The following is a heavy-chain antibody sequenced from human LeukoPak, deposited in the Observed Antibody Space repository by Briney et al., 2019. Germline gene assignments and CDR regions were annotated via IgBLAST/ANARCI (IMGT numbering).Heavy chain of an antibody. CDR2: ISRSGSTK. CDR1: GFTFDDYG. D-gene: IGHD2-15*01. CDR3: ARVLRYCSGGNCYSGGLGYMDV. Sequence: GGSLRLSCAASGFTFDDYGMSWIRQAPGKGLEWVSSISRSGSTKYYADSVKGRFTISRDNAKNSLFLQMNSLRAEDTAVYYCARVLRYCSGGNCYSGGLGYMDVWGKGTTVTISS. V-gene: IGHV3-11*01. J-gene: IGHJ6*03.